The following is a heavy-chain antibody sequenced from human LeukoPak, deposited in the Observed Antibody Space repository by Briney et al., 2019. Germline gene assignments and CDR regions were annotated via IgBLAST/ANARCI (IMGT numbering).Heavy chain of an antibody. V-gene: IGHV1-18*01. Sequence: ASVKVSCKASGYTFTSYGISWVRQAPGQGLEWMGWISAYNGNTNYAQKLQGRVTMTTDTSTSTAYMELRSLRSDDTAVYYCARSLHYYDSSGYNTYYYYYMDVWGKGTTVTVSS. CDR2: ISAYNGNT. CDR3: ARSLHYYDSSGYNTYYYYYMDV. CDR1: GYTFTSYG. J-gene: IGHJ6*03. D-gene: IGHD3-22*01.